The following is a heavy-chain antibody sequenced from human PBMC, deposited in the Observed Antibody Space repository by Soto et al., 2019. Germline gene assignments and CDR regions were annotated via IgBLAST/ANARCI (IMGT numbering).Heavy chain of an antibody. CDR1: GYSFTNYW. Sequence: PGGSLKISCKGSGYSFTNYWIGWVRQMPGKGLEWMGIIYPGDSHAIYSPSFQGQVTMSADKSISTAYLQWSSLKASDTAMYYCSRPYNEGPTDPVDVWGERTVATVSS. CDR3: SRPYNEGPTDPVDV. D-gene: IGHD1-20*01. J-gene: IGHJ3*01. V-gene: IGHV5-51*01. CDR2: IYPGDSHA.